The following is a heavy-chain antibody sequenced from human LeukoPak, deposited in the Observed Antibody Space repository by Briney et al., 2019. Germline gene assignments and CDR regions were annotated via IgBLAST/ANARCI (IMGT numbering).Heavy chain of an antibody. CDR2: IYYSGST. V-gene: IGHV4-28*06. Sequence: PSETLSLTCAVSGYSISSSNWWGWIRQPPGKGLEWIGYIYYSGSTNYNPSLESRVTMSVDTSKNQFSLKLSSVTALDTAVYYCEVAAQEFDYWGQGTLVTVSS. CDR3: EVAAQEFDY. J-gene: IGHJ4*02. CDR1: GYSISSSNW. D-gene: IGHD6-13*01.